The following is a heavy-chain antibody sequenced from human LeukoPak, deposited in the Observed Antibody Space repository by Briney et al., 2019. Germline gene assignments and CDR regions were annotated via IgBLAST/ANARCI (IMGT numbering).Heavy chain of an antibody. J-gene: IGHJ4*02. D-gene: IGHD6-13*01. CDR3: ARGSGPQLGY. V-gene: IGHV3-21*01. CDR2: ISSSSSYI. CDR1: GFTFSSYS. Sequence: GGSLRLSCSASGFTFSSYSMNWVRQAPGKGLEWVSSISSSSSYIYYADSVKGRFTISRDNAKNSLYLQMNSLRAEDTAVYYCARGSGPQLGYWGQGTLVTVSS.